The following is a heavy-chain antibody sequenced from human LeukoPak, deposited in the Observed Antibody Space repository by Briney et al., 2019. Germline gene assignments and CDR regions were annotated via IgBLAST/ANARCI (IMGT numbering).Heavy chain of an antibody. D-gene: IGHD6-19*01. CDR2: ISAYNGST. CDR1: GYTFTSYD. V-gene: IGHV1-18*01. J-gene: IGHJ4*02. Sequence: ASVKVSCKASGYTFTSYDINWVRQATGQGLEWMGWISAYNGSTNYAQKLQGRVTMTTDTSTSTAYMELRSLRSDDTAVYYCARDSRVAGTFDYWGQGTLVTVSS. CDR3: ARDSRVAGTFDY.